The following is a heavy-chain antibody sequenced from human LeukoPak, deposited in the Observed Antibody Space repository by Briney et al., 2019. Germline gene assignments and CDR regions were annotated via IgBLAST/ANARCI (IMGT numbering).Heavy chain of an antibody. CDR3: AVVAGRFPPDY. Sequence: GGSLRLSCAASGFTFSSHWMSWVRQAPGKGLEWVAFTSFDESNKFYADSVEGRFTISRDNSKNTLFLQMHNLRVDDTAMYYCAVVAGRFPPDYWGQGTLVTVSS. J-gene: IGHJ4*02. D-gene: IGHD6-19*01. V-gene: IGHV3-30-3*01. CDR1: GFTFSSHW. CDR2: TSFDESNK.